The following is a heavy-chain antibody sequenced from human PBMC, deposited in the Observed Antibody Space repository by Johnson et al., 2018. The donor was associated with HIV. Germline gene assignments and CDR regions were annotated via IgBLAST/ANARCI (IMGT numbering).Heavy chain of an antibody. V-gene: IGHV3-74*01. Sequence: VQLVESGGGLVQPGGSLRLSCAASGFTFSSYWMHWVRQVPGKGLVWVSRINSDGSSTRYADSVKGRFTISTDTAKNTLYLQMNSLSAEDTAVYYCARSYSSSWFDAFDIWGQGTMVTVSS. J-gene: IGHJ3*02. CDR1: GFTFSSYW. CDR3: ARSYSSSWFDAFDI. D-gene: IGHD6-13*01. CDR2: INSDGSST.